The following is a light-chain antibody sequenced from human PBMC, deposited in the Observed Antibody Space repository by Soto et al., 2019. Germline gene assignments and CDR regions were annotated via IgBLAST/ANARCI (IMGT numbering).Light chain of an antibody. Sequence: EIVLTQSPGTLSLSPGERATLSCRASQSVSSSYLAWYQQKPGQAPRLLIYGPSSRATGIPDRFSGSGSGTDFTLTISRLEREDFAVYYCQQYGSAPFTFGPGTKVDIK. CDR2: GPS. J-gene: IGKJ3*01. V-gene: IGKV3-20*01. CDR1: QSVSSSY. CDR3: QQYGSAPFT.